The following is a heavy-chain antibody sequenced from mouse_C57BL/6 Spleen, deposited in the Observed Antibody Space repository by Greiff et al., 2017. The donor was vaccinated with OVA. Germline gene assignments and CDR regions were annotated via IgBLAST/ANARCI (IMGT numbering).Heavy chain of an antibody. J-gene: IGHJ2*01. CDR3: ARSGRLRDFDY. CDR1: GYTFTSYW. D-gene: IGHD1-1*01. V-gene: IGHV1-69*01. Sequence: QVQLQQPGAELVMPGASVKLSCKASGYTFTSYWMHWVKQRPGQGLEWIGEIDPSDSYTNYNQKLKGKSTLTVDKSSSTAYMQLSSLTSEDSAVYYCARSGRLRDFDYWGQGTTLTVSS. CDR2: IDPSDSYT.